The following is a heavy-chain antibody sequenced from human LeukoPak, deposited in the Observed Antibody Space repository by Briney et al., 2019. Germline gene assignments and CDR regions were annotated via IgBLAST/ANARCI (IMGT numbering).Heavy chain of an antibody. CDR2: IYPGDSDT. V-gene: IGHV5-51*01. Sequence: GESLKISCGGSGYSFTTYWIGWVRQIPGKGLEWMGIIYPGDSDTRYTPSFQGQVTMSADKHINTAYLQWSSLRASDTAMYYCARRQGCSSSSCPPDYWGQGTLVTVSP. CDR3: ARRQGCSSSSCPPDY. J-gene: IGHJ4*02. CDR1: GYSFTTYW. D-gene: IGHD2-2*01.